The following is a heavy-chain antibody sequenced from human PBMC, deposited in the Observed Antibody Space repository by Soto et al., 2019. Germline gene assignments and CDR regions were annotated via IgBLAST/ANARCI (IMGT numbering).Heavy chain of an antibody. CDR3: ARLSYDYVWGSYRGGWDY. V-gene: IGHV4-30-4*01. Sequence: PSETLSLTCTVSGGSISSGDYYWSWIRQPPGKGLEWIGYIYYSGSTYYNPSLKSRVTISVDTSKNQFSMKLSSVTAADTAVYYFARLSYDYVWGSYRGGWDYWGQGTLVTVSS. CDR1: GGSISSGDYY. D-gene: IGHD3-16*02. CDR2: IYYSGST. J-gene: IGHJ4*02.